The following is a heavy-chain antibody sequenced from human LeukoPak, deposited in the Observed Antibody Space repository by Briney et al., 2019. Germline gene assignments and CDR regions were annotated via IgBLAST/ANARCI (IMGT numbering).Heavy chain of an antibody. V-gene: IGHV3-33*01. D-gene: IGHD1-14*01. CDR1: GFTFSTSG. J-gene: IGHJ4*02. CDR2: IWYDGSIE. CDR3: ARLFSTGRFDY. Sequence: GRSLRLSCAASGFTFSTSGMHWVRQAPGKGLEWVAVIWYDGSIEYYADFVRGRFTISRDNSKNTLYLQMNSLRAEDTAVYYCARLFSTGRFDYWGQGTLVTVSS.